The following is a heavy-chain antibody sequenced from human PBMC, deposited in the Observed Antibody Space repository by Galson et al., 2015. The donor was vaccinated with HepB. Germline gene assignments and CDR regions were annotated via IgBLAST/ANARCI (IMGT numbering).Heavy chain of an antibody. Sequence: CAISGDSVSSNSAAWNWIRQSPSRGLEWLGRTYYRSKWYNDYAVSVKSRITINPDTSKNQFSLQLNSVTPEDTAVYYCAGAGQPNSITMVRGASEYYFDYWGQGTLVTVSS. D-gene: IGHD3-10*01. CDR3: AGAGQPNSITMVRGASEYYFDY. V-gene: IGHV6-1*01. CDR1: GDSVSSNSAA. CDR2: TYYRSKWYN. J-gene: IGHJ4*02.